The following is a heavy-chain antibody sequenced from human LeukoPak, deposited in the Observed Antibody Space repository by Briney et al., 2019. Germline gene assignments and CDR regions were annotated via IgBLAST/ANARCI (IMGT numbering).Heavy chain of an antibody. D-gene: IGHD1-26*01. Sequence: SETLSLTCTVSGGSVSSHQWSWIRQPPGKGLEWIGYIYYSGSTNYNPSLKSRFTISIDTSKNQFSLKLSSVTAADTAVYYCARAEGSGSGMDVWGQGTLVTVSS. V-gene: IGHV4-59*02. CDR3: ARAEGSGSGMDV. J-gene: IGHJ4*02. CDR2: IYYSGST. CDR1: GGSVSSHQ.